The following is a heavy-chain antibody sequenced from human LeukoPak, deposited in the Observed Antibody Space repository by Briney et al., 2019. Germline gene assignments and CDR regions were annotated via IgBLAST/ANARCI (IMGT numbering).Heavy chain of an antibody. D-gene: IGHD6-19*01. CDR3: ATPPTVAGKTDLDY. CDR1: GGSISSYY. Sequence: PSETLSLTCTVSGGSISSYYWSWIRQPAGKGLEWIGRIYYSGSTNYNPSLKSRVTISVDTSKNQFSLKLSSVTAADTAVYYCATPPTVAGKTDLDYWGQGTLVTVSS. J-gene: IGHJ4*02. V-gene: IGHV4-4*07. CDR2: IYYSGST.